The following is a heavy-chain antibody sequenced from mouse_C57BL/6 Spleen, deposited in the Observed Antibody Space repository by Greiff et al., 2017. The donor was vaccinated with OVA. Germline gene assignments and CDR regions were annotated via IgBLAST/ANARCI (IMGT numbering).Heavy chain of an antibody. CDR3: ARWGDDGYYVYFDY. CDR2: INPNNGGT. J-gene: IGHJ2*01. Sequence: EVQLQQSGPELVKPGASVKISCKASGYTFTDYYMNWVKQSHGKSLEWIGDINPNNGGTSYNQKFKGKATLTVDKSSSTAYMELRSLTSEDSAVYYCARWGDDGYYVYFDYWGQGTTLTVSS. V-gene: IGHV1-26*01. CDR1: GYTFTDYY. D-gene: IGHD2-3*01.